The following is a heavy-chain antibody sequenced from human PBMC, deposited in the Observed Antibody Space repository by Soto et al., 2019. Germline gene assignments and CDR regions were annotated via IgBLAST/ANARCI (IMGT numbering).Heavy chain of an antibody. Sequence: SETLSLTCPVAGGSISSGGYYWSWLRQPPGKGLEWIGYIYYSGSTNYNPSLKSRVTISVDTSKNQFSLKLSSVTAADTAVYYCARAASYDIPRWFDPWGQGTLVTVS. J-gene: IGHJ5*02. CDR1: GGSISSGGYY. V-gene: IGHV4-61*08. CDR2: IYYSGST. D-gene: IGHD3-9*01. CDR3: ARAASYDIPRWFDP.